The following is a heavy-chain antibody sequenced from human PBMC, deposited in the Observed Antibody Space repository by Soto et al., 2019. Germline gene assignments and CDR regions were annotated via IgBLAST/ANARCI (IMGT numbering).Heavy chain of an antibody. Sequence: SETLSLTCAVYGGSFSGYYWSWIRQPPGKGLEWIGEINHSGSTNYNPSLKSRVTISVDTSKNQFSLKLSSVTAADTAVYYCARAVLWLRYFDYWGQGTLVTVSS. CDR1: GGSFSGYY. CDR3: ARAVLWLRYFDY. CDR2: INHSGST. J-gene: IGHJ4*02. V-gene: IGHV4-34*01. D-gene: IGHD5-18*01.